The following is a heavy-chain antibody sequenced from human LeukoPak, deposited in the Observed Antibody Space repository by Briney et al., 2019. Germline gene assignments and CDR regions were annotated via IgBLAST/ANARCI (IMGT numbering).Heavy chain of an antibody. CDR3: ARTRITMIVVAAFDI. CDR2: IYYSGST. CDR1: GGSLSSGGHY. D-gene: IGHD3-22*01. J-gene: IGHJ3*02. V-gene: IGHV4-31*03. Sequence: SQTLSLTCTVSGGSLSSGGHYWSWIRQHPGKGLEWIGYIYYSGSTYYNPSLKSRVTISVDTSKNQFSLKLSSVTAADTAVYYCARTRITMIVVAAFDIWGQGTMVTVSS.